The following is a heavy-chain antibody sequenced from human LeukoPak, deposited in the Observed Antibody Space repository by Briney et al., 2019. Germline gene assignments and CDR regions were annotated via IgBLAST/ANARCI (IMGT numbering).Heavy chain of an antibody. CDR1: GGSISTSNYY. V-gene: IGHV4-39*07. CDR3: ARGARIYSSSWYSRGVYYYYYIDV. Sequence: SETLSLTCTVSGGSISTSNYYWGWIRQPPGKGLEWIGNIFYSGSTYYSPSLRSRVTISVDTSKNQFSLKLSSVTAADTAVYYCARGARIYSSSWYSRGVYYYYYIDVWGKGTTVTVSS. J-gene: IGHJ6*03. D-gene: IGHD6-13*01. CDR2: IFYSGST.